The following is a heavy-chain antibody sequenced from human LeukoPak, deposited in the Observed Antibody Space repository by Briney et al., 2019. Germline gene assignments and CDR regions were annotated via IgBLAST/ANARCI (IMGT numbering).Heavy chain of an antibody. J-gene: IGHJ6*02. V-gene: IGHV1-69*01. D-gene: IGHD4-17*01. CDR3: ASGIYGDYYYGMDV. CDR1: GGTFSSYA. Sequence: GSSVKVSCKASGGTFSSYAIGWVRQAPGQGLEWMGGIIPIFGTANYAQKFQGRVTITADESTSTAYMELSSLRSEDTAVYYCASGIYGDYYYGMDVWGQGTTVTVSS. CDR2: IIPIFGTA.